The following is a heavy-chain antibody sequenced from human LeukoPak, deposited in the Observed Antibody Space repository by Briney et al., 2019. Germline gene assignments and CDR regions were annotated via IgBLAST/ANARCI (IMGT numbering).Heavy chain of an antibody. CDR1: GFTFTNYA. CDR2: ISGSGSSA. D-gene: IGHD4-17*01. Sequence: GRSLRLSCAASGFTFTNYAMSWVRQAPGKRLEWVSTISGSGSSACYADSVKGRFTISRDNSENTLYLQMNSLRVEDTAVYYCAKGREPYGDSRFDYWGQGTLVTVSS. J-gene: IGHJ4*02. CDR3: AKGREPYGDSRFDY. V-gene: IGHV3-23*01.